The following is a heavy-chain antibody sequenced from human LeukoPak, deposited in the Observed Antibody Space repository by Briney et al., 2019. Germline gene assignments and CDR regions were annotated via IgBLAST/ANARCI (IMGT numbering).Heavy chain of an antibody. D-gene: IGHD3-10*01. Sequence: GGSLRLSCSASGFTVSSNYMSWVRQAPGKGLEWVSVIYAGGATAYAGSVKGRFIISRDNSKNTLYLQMNSLRAEDTALYYCAREGGDSMIQGVIDDWGQGTLVTVSS. CDR2: IYAGGAT. CDR3: AREGGDSMIQGVIDD. J-gene: IGHJ4*02. V-gene: IGHV3-53*01. CDR1: GFTVSSNY.